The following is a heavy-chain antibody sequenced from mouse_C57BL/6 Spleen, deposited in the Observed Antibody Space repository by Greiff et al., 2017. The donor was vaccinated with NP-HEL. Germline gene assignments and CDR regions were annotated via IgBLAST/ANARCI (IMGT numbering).Heavy chain of an antibody. CDR1: GYTFTDYY. CDR2: IYPGSGNT. V-gene: IGHV1-76*01. J-gene: IGHJ4*01. Sequence: VQLQQSGAELVRPGASVKLSCKASGYTFTDYYINWVKQRPGQGLEWIARIYPGSGNTYYNEKFKGKATLTADKSSSTAYMQLSSLTSEDSAVYFCAKEGGNSYAIDYWGQGTSGTVPS. CDR3: AKEGGNSYAIDY. D-gene: IGHD2-1*01.